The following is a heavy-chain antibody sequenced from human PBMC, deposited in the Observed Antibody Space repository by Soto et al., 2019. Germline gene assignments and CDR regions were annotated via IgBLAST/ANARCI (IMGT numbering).Heavy chain of an antibody. CDR1: AASIRDYC. CDR3: SRLRTSVVTQAYFDV. V-gene: IGHV4-59*04. Sequence: SETLSLTCTLAAASIRDYCGSLIRQPPGEGLEWIGYIYHSGSFLYNPSLRSRVSMSIDPSKDQFPLPLTSVTAADTVLYFCSRLRTSVVTQAYFDVWGPGSLV. D-gene: IGHD2-21*02. CDR2: IYHSGSF. J-gene: IGHJ4*02.